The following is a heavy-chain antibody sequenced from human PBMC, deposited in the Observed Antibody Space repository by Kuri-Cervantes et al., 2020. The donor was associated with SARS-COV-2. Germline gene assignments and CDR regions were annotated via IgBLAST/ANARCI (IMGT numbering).Heavy chain of an antibody. J-gene: IGHJ4*02. Sequence: GSLRLSCTVSGGAISSSSYYWGWIRQPPGKGLEWIGSIYYSGSTYYNPSLKSRVTISVDTSKNQFSLKLSSVTASDTAVYYCARDPTGLQYYFDYWGQGTLVTVSS. CDR1: GGAISSSSYY. CDR3: ARDPTGLQYYFDY. V-gene: IGHV4-39*02. CDR2: IYYSGST. D-gene: IGHD1-1*01.